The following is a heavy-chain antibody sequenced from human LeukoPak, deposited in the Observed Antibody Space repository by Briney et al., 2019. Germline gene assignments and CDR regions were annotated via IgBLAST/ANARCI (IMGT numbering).Heavy chain of an antibody. CDR2: IYTSGST. CDR3: ARGDGYCSGGSCYPWDAFDI. D-gene: IGHD2-15*01. V-gene: IGHV4-59*10. CDR1: GGSFSGYY. J-gene: IGHJ3*02. Sequence: SETLSLTCAVYGGSFSGYYWSWIRQPAGKGLEWIGRIYTSGSTNYNPSLKSRVTISVDTSKNQFSLKLSSVTAADTDVYYCARGDGYCSGGSCYPWDAFDIWGQGTMVTVSS.